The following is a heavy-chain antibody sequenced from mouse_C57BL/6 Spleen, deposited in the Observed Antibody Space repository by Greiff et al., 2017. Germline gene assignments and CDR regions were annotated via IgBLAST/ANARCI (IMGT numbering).Heavy chain of an antibody. CDR2: ISGGGGNT. J-gene: IGHJ2*01. CDR3: ARVITTVVANFDY. D-gene: IGHD1-1*01. CDR1: GFTFSSYT. V-gene: IGHV5-9*01. Sequence: EVMLVESGGGLVKPGGSLKLSCAASGFTFSSYTMSWVRQTPEKRLEWVATISGGGGNTYYPDSVKGRFTISRDNAKNTLYLQMSSLRSEDTALYYCARVITTVVANFDYWGQGTTLTVSS.